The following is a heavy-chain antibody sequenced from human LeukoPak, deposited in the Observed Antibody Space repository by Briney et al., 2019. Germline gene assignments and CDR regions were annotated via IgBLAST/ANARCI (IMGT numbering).Heavy chain of an antibody. V-gene: IGHV4-61*08. CDR3: ARDQIAWSY. CDR2: IYYSGST. Sequence: SETLSLTCTVSGGSISSGGYYWSWIRQPPGKGLEWIGYIYYSGSTNYNPSLKSRVTISVDTSKNRFSLKLSSVTAADTAVYFCARDQIAWSYWGQGTLVTVSS. D-gene: IGHD3-22*01. CDR1: GGSISSGGYY. J-gene: IGHJ4*02.